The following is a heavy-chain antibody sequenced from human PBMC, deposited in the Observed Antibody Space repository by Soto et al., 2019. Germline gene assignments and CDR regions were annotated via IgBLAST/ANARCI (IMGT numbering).Heavy chain of an antibody. CDR1: GYSFTNYW. CDR2: IDPSDSYT. Sequence: GESLKISCKGSGYSFTNYWISWVRQMPGKGLEWMGRIDPSDSYTNYSPSFQGHVTISADKSISTAYLQWSSLKASDTAMYYCARHLPRVGATEYYYYGMDVWGQGTKVTVSS. CDR3: ARHLPRVGATEYYYYGMDV. D-gene: IGHD1-26*01. J-gene: IGHJ6*02. V-gene: IGHV5-10-1*01.